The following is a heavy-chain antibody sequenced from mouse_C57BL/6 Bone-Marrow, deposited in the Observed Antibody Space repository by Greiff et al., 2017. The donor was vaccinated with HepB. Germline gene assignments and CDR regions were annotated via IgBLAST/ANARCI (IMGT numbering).Heavy chain of an antibody. CDR3: ARDRRDDYAMDY. CDR1: GFTFSSYA. CDR2: ISDGGSYT. V-gene: IGHV5-4*01. J-gene: IGHJ4*01. Sequence: EVMLVESGGGLVKPGGSLKLSCAASGFTFSSYAMSWVRQTPEKRLEWVATISDGGSYTYYPDNVKGRFTISRDNAKNNLYLQMSHLKSEDTAMYYCARDRRDDYAMDYWGQGTSVTVSS. D-gene: IGHD3-3*01.